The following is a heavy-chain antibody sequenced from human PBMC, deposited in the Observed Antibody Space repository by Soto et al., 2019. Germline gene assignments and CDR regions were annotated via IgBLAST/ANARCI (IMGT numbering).Heavy chain of an antibody. CDR2: ISSSGSTI. CDR1: VFTFSDYY. Sequence: PGGSLRLSCAASVFTFSDYYMSWIRQAPGKGLEWVSYISSSGSTIYYADSVKGRFTISRDNAKNSLYLQMNSLRAEDTAVYYCARANYYYDSSGYYLDYWGQGTLVTVSS. J-gene: IGHJ4*02. V-gene: IGHV3-11*01. CDR3: ARANYYYDSSGYYLDY. D-gene: IGHD3-22*01.